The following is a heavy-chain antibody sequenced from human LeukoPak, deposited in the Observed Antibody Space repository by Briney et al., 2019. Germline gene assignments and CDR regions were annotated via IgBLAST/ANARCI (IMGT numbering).Heavy chain of an antibody. J-gene: IGHJ3*02. CDR2: ISSSSSYI. V-gene: IGHV3-21*01. CDR3: ARDRASRDAFDI. D-gene: IGHD3-10*01. CDR1: GFTFRSYS. Sequence: GVSLRLSCAASGFTFRSYSVNWVRQATGKGLEGVSSISSSSSYIYYADSVKGRFTISRDNAKNSLYLQMNSLRAEDTAVYYCARDRASRDAFDIWGQGTMVTVSS.